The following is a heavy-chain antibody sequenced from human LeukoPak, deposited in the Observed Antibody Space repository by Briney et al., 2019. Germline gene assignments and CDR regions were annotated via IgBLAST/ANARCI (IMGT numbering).Heavy chain of an antibody. D-gene: IGHD2-2*01. Sequence: ASVKVSCKASGYTFTSYDINWVRQATGQGLEWMGWMNPNSGNTGYAQKFQGRVTITADKSTSTAYMELSSLRSEDTAVYYCARSRFVVVPAATLDYWGQGTLVTVSS. CDR2: MNPNSGNT. CDR1: GYTFTSYD. J-gene: IGHJ4*02. V-gene: IGHV1-8*01. CDR3: ARSRFVVVPAATLDY.